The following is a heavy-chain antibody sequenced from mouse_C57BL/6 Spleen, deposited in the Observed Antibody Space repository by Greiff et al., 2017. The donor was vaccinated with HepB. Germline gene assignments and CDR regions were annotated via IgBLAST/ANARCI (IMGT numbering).Heavy chain of an antibody. CDR1: GYSFTGYY. CDR2: INPSTGGT. Sequence: EVKLQESGPELVKPGASVKISCKASGYSFTGYYMNWVKQSPEKSLEWIGEINPSTGGTTYNQKFKAKATLTVDKSSSTAYMQLKSLTSEDSAVYYCARSLTGTVDYWGQGTTLTVSS. CDR3: ARSLTGTVDY. D-gene: IGHD4-1*01. V-gene: IGHV1-42*01. J-gene: IGHJ2*01.